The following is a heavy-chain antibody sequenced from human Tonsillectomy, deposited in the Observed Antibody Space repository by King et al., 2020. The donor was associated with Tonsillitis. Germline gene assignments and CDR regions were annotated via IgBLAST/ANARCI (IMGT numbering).Heavy chain of an antibody. J-gene: IGHJ5*02. CDR1: GGTFSSYA. D-gene: IGHD3-22*01. V-gene: IGHV1-69*01. CDR2: IIPIFGTA. CDR3: ARDGQDYYDSSGSSWFDP. Sequence: VQLVESGAEVKKPGSSVKVSCKASGGTFSSYAIRWVRQAPGQGLEWMGGIIPIFGTANYAQKFQGRVTITADESTRTAYMELSSLRSEDTALYYCARDGQDYYDSSGSSWFDPWGQGTLVTVSS.